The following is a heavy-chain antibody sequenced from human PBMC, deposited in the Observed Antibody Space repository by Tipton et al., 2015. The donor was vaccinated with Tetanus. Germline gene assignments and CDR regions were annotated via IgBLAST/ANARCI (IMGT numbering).Heavy chain of an antibody. Sequence: SLRLSCAASGFTFNSYAMTWVRQAPGRGLEWISSISGRAEGSYYADSVKGRFTISRDNAKNSLFLEMNSLRADDTAVYFCVSGSALDYWGQGTLITVSS. D-gene: IGHD6-25*01. CDR1: GFTFNSYA. J-gene: IGHJ4*02. CDR2: ISGRAEGS. CDR3: VSGSALDY. V-gene: IGHV3-23*01.